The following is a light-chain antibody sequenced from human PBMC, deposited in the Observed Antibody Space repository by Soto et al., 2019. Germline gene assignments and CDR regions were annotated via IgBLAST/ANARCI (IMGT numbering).Light chain of an antibody. CDR3: SSYAGDNTYV. CDR2: EVN. CDR1: SNDVGGYDF. Sequence: QSVLTQPPSASGSPGQSVTISCTGTSNDVGGYDFVSWYQQHPGRAPKLIIVEVNKWPSGVPDRFSASKSGNTAPLTVSGLQAEDEADYYCSSYAGDNTYVFGTGTKAPS. V-gene: IGLV2-8*01. J-gene: IGLJ1*01.